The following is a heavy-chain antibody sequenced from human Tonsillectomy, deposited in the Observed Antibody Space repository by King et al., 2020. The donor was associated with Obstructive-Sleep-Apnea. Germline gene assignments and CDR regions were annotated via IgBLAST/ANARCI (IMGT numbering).Heavy chain of an antibody. V-gene: IGHV3-15*01. CDR3: TTDGCSSTSCYDNWFDP. D-gene: IGHD2-2*01. Sequence: VQLVESGGGFVKPGGSLRLSCAASGFTFSNALMSWVRQAPWKGLEWVGRIKSKTSGGTTDYAAPVKGSFVILIDASKNTLFLQMNSLKTEDTAVYYCTTDGCSSTSCYDNWFDPWGQGTLVTVSS. J-gene: IGHJ5*02. CDR2: IKSKTSGGTT. CDR1: GFTFSNAL.